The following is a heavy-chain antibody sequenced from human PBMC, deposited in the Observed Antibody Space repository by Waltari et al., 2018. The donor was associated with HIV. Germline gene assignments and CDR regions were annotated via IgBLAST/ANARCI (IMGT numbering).Heavy chain of an antibody. CDR2: INSRGSFI. J-gene: IGHJ4*02. CDR3: TRANGPSDY. V-gene: IGHV3-21*06. D-gene: IGHD2-8*01. CDR1: GFIHLPYP. Sequence: EVQIVRSVGGLVKHGESLSFPRHVPGFIHLPYPLNWVRQSPGKGLEWVSSINSRGSFIYYSDSVKGRFTVARDNANNSLYLQMNNLRDDDTAVYFCTRANGPSDYWGQGVLVTVSS.